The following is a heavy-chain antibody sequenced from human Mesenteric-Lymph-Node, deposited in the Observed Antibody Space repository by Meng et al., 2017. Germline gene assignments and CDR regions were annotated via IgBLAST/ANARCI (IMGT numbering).Heavy chain of an antibody. D-gene: IGHD1-26*01. V-gene: IGHV1-2*06. Sequence: QVQLVQSGAEVKKPGASVKVSCKASGYTFTAYFLHWVRQAPGQGLEFVGRINPKNGGTDYLQKFKGRVTMTRDTSISTAYMELNSLRSDDTAVYYCTISGSSVDYWGQGTLVTVSS. CDR3: TISGSSVDY. CDR2: INPKNGGT. CDR1: GYTFTAYF. J-gene: IGHJ4*02.